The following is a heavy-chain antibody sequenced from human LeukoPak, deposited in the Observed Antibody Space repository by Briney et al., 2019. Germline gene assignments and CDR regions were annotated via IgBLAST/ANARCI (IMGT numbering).Heavy chain of an antibody. CDR2: ISAYNGNT. J-gene: IGHJ5*02. Sequence: ASVKVSCKASGYTFTSYGISWVRQAPGQGLEWMGWISAYNGNTNYAQKLQGRVTMTTDTSTSTAYMELRSLRSDDTAVYYCARDRYCSSTSRYPKRRFDPWGQGTLVTVSS. V-gene: IGHV1-18*01. D-gene: IGHD2-2*01. CDR3: ARDRYCSSTSRYPKRRFDP. CDR1: GYTFTSYG.